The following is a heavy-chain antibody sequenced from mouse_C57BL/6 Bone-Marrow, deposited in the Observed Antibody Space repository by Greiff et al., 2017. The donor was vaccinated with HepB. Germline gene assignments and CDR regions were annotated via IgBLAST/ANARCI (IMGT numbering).Heavy chain of an antibody. CDR3: TGMDYGSSFDY. Sequence: EVQLQESGGGLVQPGGSMKLSCVASGFTFSNYWMNWVRQSPEKGLEWVAQIRLKSDNYATNYAESVKGRFTISRDDSKSRYYLQMNNLKAEDTGIYYCTGMDYGSSFDYWGQGTTLTVSS. CDR1: GFTFSNYW. J-gene: IGHJ2*01. CDR2: IRLKSDNYAT. V-gene: IGHV6-3*01. D-gene: IGHD1-1*01.